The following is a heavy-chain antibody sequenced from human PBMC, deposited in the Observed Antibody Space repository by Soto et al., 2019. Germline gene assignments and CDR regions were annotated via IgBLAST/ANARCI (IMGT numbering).Heavy chain of an antibody. CDR3: ARRDYSGGYGMDV. CDR1: GYTFSSYW. V-gene: IGHV5-51*01. CDR2: IYPGDSDT. D-gene: IGHD3-16*01. J-gene: IGHJ6*02. Sequence: PGESLKISCKGSGYTFSSYWIAWVRQMPEKGLEWMGVIYPGDSDTRYSPSFQGQVTISADKSISTAYLQWSSLKASDTAMYYCARRDYSGGYGMDVWGQGTTVT.